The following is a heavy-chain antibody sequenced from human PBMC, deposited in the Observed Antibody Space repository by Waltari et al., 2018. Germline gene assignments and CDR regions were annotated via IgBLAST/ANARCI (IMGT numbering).Heavy chain of an antibody. CDR3: AARDGDWNDY. Sequence: QVQLVQSGGGGVVHPGRSLRLSCAASGFYFSGFDMHWLRQAPGKGLEWVAVISGDGNNKKYTDSVKGRFTISRDHSKNTLYVQMDRLTTEDTAVYFCAARDGDWNDYWGQGIMVTVSS. CDR2: ISGDGNNK. D-gene: IGHD1-1*01. CDR1: GFYFSGFD. V-gene: IGHV3-30-3*01. J-gene: IGHJ4*02.